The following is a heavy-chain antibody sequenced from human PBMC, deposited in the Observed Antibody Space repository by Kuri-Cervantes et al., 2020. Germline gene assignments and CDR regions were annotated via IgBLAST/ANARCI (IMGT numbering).Heavy chain of an antibody. Sequence: SLKISCAASGFTFSSYWMHWVRQAPGKGLEWVSGISWNSGSIGYADSVKGRSTISRDNAKNSLYLQMNSLRAEDTALYYCAKDPLSAAAGYWGQGTLVTVSS. CDR1: GFTFSSYW. J-gene: IGHJ4*02. CDR3: AKDPLSAAAGY. V-gene: IGHV3-9*01. D-gene: IGHD6-13*01. CDR2: ISWNSGSI.